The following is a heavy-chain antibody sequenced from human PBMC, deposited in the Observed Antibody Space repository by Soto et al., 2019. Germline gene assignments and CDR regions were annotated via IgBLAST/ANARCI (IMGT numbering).Heavy chain of an antibody. D-gene: IGHD3-16*01. V-gene: IGHV4-34*01. Sequence: SETLSLTCAVYGGSFSGYYWSWIRQPPGKGLEWIGEINHSGSTNYNPSLKSRVTISVDTSKNQFSLKLSSVTAADTAVYYCARGPRYDYIWGSYPRRDAFDIWGQGTMVTVSS. CDR1: GGSFSGYY. CDR3: ARGPRYDYIWGSYPRRDAFDI. CDR2: INHSGST. J-gene: IGHJ3*02.